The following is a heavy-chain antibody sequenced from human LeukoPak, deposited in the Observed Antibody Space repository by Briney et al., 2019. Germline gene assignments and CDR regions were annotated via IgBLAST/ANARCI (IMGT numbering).Heavy chain of an antibody. CDR2: INHSGST. CDR3: ARSFGWFDP. J-gene: IGHJ5*02. CDR1: GFTFSSYA. V-gene: IGHV4-34*01. D-gene: IGHD3-16*01. Sequence: LSCAASGFTFSSYAMSWIRQPPGKGLEWIGEINHSGSTNYNPSLKSRVTISVDRSKNQFSLKLSSVTAADTAVYYCARSFGWFDPWGQGTLVTVSS.